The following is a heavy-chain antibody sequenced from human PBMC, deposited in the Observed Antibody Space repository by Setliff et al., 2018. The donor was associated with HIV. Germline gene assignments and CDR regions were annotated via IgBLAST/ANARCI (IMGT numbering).Heavy chain of an antibody. J-gene: IGHJ4*02. CDR2: MYYTGST. CDR1: GGSTDSGSYY. CDR3: ARDGGSSGWYFVLGYSDY. D-gene: IGHD6-19*01. Sequence: LSLTCTVSGGSTDSGSYYWAWIRQPPGKGLEWIGSMYYTGSTYYNPSLKSRVTISIDTSKNQFSLRLNSVTAADTAMYYCARDGGSSGWYFVLGYSDYWGPGTLVTVSS. V-gene: IGHV4-39*02.